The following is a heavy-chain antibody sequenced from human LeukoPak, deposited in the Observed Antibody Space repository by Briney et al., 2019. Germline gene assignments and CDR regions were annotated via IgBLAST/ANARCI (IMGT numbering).Heavy chain of an antibody. V-gene: IGHV3-30*18. CDR1: RFTFSDYG. J-gene: IGHJ4*02. D-gene: IGHD4-23*01. CDR3: AKELDYGGNSPFHY. Sequence: GGSLRLSCTASRFTFSDYGMHWVRQAPGKGLEWVAFISYDGSNKYYADSVKGRFTISRDNSKNTLYLQMNSLRAEDTAVYYYAKELDYGGNSPFHYWGQGTLVTVSS. CDR2: ISYDGSNK.